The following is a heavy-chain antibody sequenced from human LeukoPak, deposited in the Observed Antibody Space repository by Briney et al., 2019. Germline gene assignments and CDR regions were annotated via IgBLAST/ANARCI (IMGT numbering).Heavy chain of an antibody. CDR2: ISWVGGRT. V-gene: IGHV3-43D*03. J-gene: IGHJ4*02. CDR3: SKDHTAAGTFPTFDY. Sequence: GGSLRLSCAASGFTFDDYAMHWVRQAPGEGLEWVSLISWVGGRTYYADSVKGRVTISRDNITNSLYMQMRSLRAEDTALYYSSKDHTAAGTFPTFDYWGQGTLVTVSS. CDR1: GFTFDDYA. D-gene: IGHD6-13*01.